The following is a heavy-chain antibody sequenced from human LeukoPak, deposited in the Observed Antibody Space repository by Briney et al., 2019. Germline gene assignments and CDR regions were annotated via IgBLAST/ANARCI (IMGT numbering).Heavy chain of an antibody. CDR3: AKEGAYPIITYDS. CDR2: IKQDGSEK. Sequence: GGSLRLSCAASGFTFSSYWMNWVRQAPGKGLEWVANIKQDGSEKYYVDSVKGRFTISRDNAKNSLYLQMNSLRAEDTAVYYCAKEGAYPIITYDSWGQGTLVTVSS. J-gene: IGHJ5*01. D-gene: IGHD3-10*01. V-gene: IGHV3-7*01. CDR1: GFTFSSYW.